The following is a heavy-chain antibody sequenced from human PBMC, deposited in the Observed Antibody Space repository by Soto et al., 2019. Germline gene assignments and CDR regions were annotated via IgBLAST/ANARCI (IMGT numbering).Heavy chain of an antibody. D-gene: IGHD2-21*02. CDR1: GGSISSGDYY. V-gene: IGHV4-30-4*01. J-gene: IGHJ6*02. CDR2: IYYSGST. CDR3: ARARLYCGADCSPYYGMDV. Sequence: QVQLQESGPGLVKPSQTLSLTCTVSGGSISSGDYYWSWIRQPPGKGLEWIGYIYYSGSTYYNPFLPRRVTLSVDTSKTQCSLKLSSVTAADTAVCSCARARLYCGADCSPYYGMDVWGQGTTVTVSS.